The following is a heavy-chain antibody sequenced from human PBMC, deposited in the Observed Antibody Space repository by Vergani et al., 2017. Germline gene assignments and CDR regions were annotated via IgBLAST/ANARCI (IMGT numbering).Heavy chain of an antibody. J-gene: IGHJ6*03. CDR3: AICYGSGFYYYYMYV. CDR1: GFTFSSYA. Sequence: EVQLLESGGGLVQPGGSLRLSCAASGFTFSSYAMSWVRQAPGKGLEWVSAISGSGGSTYYADSVKGRFTISRDNSKNTLYLQMNSLRAEDTAVYYCAICYGSGFYYYYMYVWGKGTTVTVSS. D-gene: IGHD3-10*01. CDR2: ISGSGGST. V-gene: IGHV3-23*01.